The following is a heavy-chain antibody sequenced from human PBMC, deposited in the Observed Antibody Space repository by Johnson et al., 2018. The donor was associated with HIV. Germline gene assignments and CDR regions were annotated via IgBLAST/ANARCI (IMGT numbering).Heavy chain of an antibody. CDR2: ILYDGSEE. V-gene: IGHV3-30*02. D-gene: IGHD3-22*01. J-gene: IGHJ3*01. CDR3: AKGSYFHSGGYYVGHAMDV. CDR1: GLSFSHFD. Sequence: QVQLVEWGGGVVQPGGSLRLACAASGLSFSHFDMHWVRQAPGKGLEWVAVILYDGSEEYYADSVKGRFTVSRDNSNNTLHLQMDALRPEDTAIFYCAKGSYFHSGGYYVGHAMDVWGHGTMVAVSS.